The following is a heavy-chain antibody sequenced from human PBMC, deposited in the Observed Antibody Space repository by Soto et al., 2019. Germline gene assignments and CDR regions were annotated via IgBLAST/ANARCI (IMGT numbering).Heavy chain of an antibody. J-gene: IGHJ5*02. CDR2: IYVTGAV. D-gene: IGHD2-21*01. CDR1: GASLSSGNYY. V-gene: IGHV4-31*03. CDR3: ARLRIATNNYKWFDP. Sequence: SETLSLTCSVSGASLSSGNYYLIWIREFPGKGLELIGHIYVTGAVSYNPSLRDRITISQDTSERQFSLNLRLVTAADTAVYYCARLRIATNNYKWFDPWGQGTLVTVSS.